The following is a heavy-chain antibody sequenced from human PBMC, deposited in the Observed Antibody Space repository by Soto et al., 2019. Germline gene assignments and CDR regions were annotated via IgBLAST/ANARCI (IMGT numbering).Heavy chain of an antibody. CDR3: AYSSGWYRHDA. J-gene: IGHJ3*01. V-gene: IGHV4-4*02. CDR1: GDSISSPKL. D-gene: IGHD6-19*01. Sequence: SETLSLTCAVSGDSISSPKLWTWLRQPPGKGLEWIGDLLHSGTTNYNPSLKSRVTLSVDKPQNQFSLKLTSVTAADTAIYYCAYSSGWYRHDAWGQGTSVTV. CDR2: LLHSGTT.